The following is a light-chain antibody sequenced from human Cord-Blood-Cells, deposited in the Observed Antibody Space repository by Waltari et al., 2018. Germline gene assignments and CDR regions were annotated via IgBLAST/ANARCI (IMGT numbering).Light chain of an antibody. Sequence: DIQMTQSPSTLSASVGDRVTITCRASQSISSWLAWYQQKQGKAPKLLIYKASSLESGVPSRFSGSGSGTEFTLTISSLQPDDFATYYCQQYNSYITFGGGTKVEIK. CDR1: QSISSW. V-gene: IGKV1-5*03. J-gene: IGKJ4*01. CDR3: QQYNSYIT. CDR2: KAS.